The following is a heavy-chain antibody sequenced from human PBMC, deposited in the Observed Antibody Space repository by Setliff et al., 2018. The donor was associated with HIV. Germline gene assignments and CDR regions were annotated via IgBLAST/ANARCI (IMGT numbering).Heavy chain of an antibody. CDR2: INHSGST. J-gene: IGHJ6*03. Sequence: SQTLSLTCAVYGESFSGYYWTWIRQSPGKGLEWIGEINHSGSTNYNPSLKSRVTISVDTSKNQFSLKLNSLTAADTAIYYCARARSHYDSSGYYGYNFYYMDVWGKGTTVTVSS. D-gene: IGHD3-22*01. V-gene: IGHV4-34*01. CDR1: GESFSGYY. CDR3: ARARSHYDSSGYYGYNFYYMDV.